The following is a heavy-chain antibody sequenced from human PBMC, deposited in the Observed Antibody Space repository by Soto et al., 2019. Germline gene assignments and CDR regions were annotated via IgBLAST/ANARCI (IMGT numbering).Heavy chain of an antibody. Sequence: VQLVQSGAEVKKPGSSVKVSCKASGGTFSSYAISWVRQAPGQGLEWMGGIIPIFGTANYAQKFQGRVTITADESTSTAYMELSSLRSEDTAVYYCARDRDIVLVPAAMRFYYYGMDVWGQGTTVTVSS. CDR3: ARDRDIVLVPAAMRFYYYGMDV. V-gene: IGHV1-69*12. CDR1: GGTFSSYA. J-gene: IGHJ6*02. D-gene: IGHD2-2*01. CDR2: IIPIFGTA.